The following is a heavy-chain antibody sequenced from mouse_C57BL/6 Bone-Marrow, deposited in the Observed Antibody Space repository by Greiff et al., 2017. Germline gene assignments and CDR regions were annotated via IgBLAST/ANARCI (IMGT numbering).Heavy chain of an antibody. V-gene: IGHV1-63*01. CDR2: IYPGGGYT. D-gene: IGHD1-1*01. CDR3: ARWGYYGSSPYYYAMDY. J-gene: IGHJ4*01. CDR1: GYTFTNYW. Sequence: VQLQESGAELVRPGTSVKMSCKASGYTFTNYWIGWAKQRPGHGLEWIGDIYPGGGYTNYNEKFKGKATLTADKSSSTAYMQFSSLTSEDSAIYYCARWGYYGSSPYYYAMDYWGQGTSVTVSS.